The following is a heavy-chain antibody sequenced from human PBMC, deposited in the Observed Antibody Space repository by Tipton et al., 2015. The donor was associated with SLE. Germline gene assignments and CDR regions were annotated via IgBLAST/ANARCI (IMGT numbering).Heavy chain of an antibody. CDR2: IYPGDSDT. V-gene: IGHV5-51*03. Sequence: VQLVQSGAEVKKPGDSLKISCKGSGYTFSNFWIAWVRQMPGKGLEWMGIIYPGDSDTRYSPSFQGQVTIPADKSISTAYLQWSSLKASDTAMYYCARREVLTVGRAFDIWGQGTMVTVSS. J-gene: IGHJ3*02. D-gene: IGHD4/OR15-4a*01. CDR1: GYTFSNFW. CDR3: ARREVLTVGRAFDI.